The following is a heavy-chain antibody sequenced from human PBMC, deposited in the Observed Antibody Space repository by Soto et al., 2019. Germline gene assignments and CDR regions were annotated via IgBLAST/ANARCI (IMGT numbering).Heavy chain of an antibody. D-gene: IGHD3-10*01. Sequence: QVQLVQSGAEVKEPGASVKVSCKASGYSFTDYYLHWVRQAPGQGLEWMGWINPNDDETSYAQKFEGRVTVTGDSSIRTGYMEVRRLRYDDTAVYYCARGRAGAVPSAIDIDGPWGQGTLVTVSS. CDR1: GYSFTDYY. CDR2: INPNDDET. J-gene: IGHJ5*02. CDR3: ARGRAGAVPSAIDIDGP. V-gene: IGHV1-2*02.